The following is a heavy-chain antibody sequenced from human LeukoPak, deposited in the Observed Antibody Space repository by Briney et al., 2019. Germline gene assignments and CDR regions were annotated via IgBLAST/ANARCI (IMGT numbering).Heavy chain of an antibody. J-gene: IGHJ4*02. V-gene: IGHV4-31*03. D-gene: IGHD6-13*01. CDR3: AGYSSSWFNFDY. Sequence: SETLSLTCTVSGGSISSGGYYWRWIRQHPGKGLEWIGYIYYSGSTYYNPSLKSRVTISVDTSKNQFSLKLSSVTAADTAVYYCAGYSSSWFNFDYWGQGTLVTVSS. CDR1: GGSISSGGYY. CDR2: IYYSGST.